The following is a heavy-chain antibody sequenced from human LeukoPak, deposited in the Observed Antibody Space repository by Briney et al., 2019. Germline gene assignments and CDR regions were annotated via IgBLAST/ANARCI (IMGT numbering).Heavy chain of an antibody. Sequence: ASVKVSCKASGYTIMGHYMHWVRQAPGQGLEWMGWINPNTGDTKSAPRFQGRVTMTRDTSINTAYVELTKLTSDDSVVYFCARAAEDAAAGSSGGYDYGLDVWGQGATVTVSS. D-gene: IGHD6-13*01. CDR1: GYTIMGHY. V-gene: IGHV1-2*02. J-gene: IGHJ6*01. CDR2: INPNTGDT. CDR3: ARAAEDAAAGSSGGYDYGLDV.